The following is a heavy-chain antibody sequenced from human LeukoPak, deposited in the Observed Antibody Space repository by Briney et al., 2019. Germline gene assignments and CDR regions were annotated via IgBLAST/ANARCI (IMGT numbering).Heavy chain of an antibody. Sequence: ASVTVSCTASGYTFTGYYMHWVRQARGQGSEWMGWINPNSGGTNYAQKFQGRVTMTRDTSISTAYMELSRLRSDDTAVYYCASFLGYSYGWDYWGQGTLVTVSS. CDR2: INPNSGGT. V-gene: IGHV1-2*02. CDR3: ASFLGYSYGWDY. CDR1: GYTFTGYY. J-gene: IGHJ4*02. D-gene: IGHD5-18*01.